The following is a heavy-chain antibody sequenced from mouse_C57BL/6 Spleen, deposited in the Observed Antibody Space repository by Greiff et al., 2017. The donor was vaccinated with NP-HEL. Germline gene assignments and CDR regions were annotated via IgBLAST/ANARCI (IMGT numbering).Heavy chain of an antibody. V-gene: IGHV1-42*01. CDR1: GYSFTGYY. Sequence: EVQLVESGPELVKPGASVKISCKASGYSFTGYYMNWVKQSPEKSLEWIGEINPSTGGTTYNQKFKAKATLTVDKSSSTAYMQLKSLTSEDSAVYYCAREDYYGPWFAYWGQGTLVTVSA. CDR2: INPSTGGT. CDR3: AREDYYGPWFAY. D-gene: IGHD1-2*01. J-gene: IGHJ3*01.